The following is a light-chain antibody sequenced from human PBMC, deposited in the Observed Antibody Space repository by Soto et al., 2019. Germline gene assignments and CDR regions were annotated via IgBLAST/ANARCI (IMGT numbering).Light chain of an antibody. Sequence: EIVLTQSPGTLSLSPGERATLSCRASQSISRSLAWYQQKPGQAPTLLIFGASIRATAIPDKFSGSGSGTDFTLNISRLEPEDFAVYSCQQYGSSPPTFGQGTKVEVK. CDR3: QQYGSSPPT. CDR1: QSISRS. CDR2: GAS. J-gene: IGKJ1*01. V-gene: IGKV3-20*01.